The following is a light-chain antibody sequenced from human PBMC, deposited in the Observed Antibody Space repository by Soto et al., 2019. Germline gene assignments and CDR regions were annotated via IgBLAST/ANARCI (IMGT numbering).Light chain of an antibody. J-gene: IGKJ1*01. CDR3: KQSYTTPWT. CDR2: AAS. CDR1: QSISSY. Sequence: DIQMTQSPSSLSASVGDRVTITCRASQSISSYLNWYQQKPGKAPKLLIYAASSLQSGVPSRFSGSGSGTDFTLTISSLQPEDFATYYRKQSYTTPWTFGQGTKVDIK. V-gene: IGKV1-39*01.